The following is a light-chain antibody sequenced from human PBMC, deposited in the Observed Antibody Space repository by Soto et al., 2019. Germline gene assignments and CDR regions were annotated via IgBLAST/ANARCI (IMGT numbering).Light chain of an antibody. CDR1: QSVSSSY. CDR3: QHYCRSPLST. Sequence: EIVLTQSPGTLSLSPGERATLSCRASQSVSSSYLAWYQQKPGQAPRLLIYGASSRATGIPDRFSGSGSGTDFTLTISRLEPEDFAVSYCQHYCRSPLSTFGQGTKLEIK. V-gene: IGKV3-20*01. CDR2: GAS. J-gene: IGKJ2*01.